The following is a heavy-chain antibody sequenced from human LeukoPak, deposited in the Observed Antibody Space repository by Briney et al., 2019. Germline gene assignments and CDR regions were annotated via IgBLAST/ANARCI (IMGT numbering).Heavy chain of an antibody. CDR1: GGSFSGYY. V-gene: IGHV4-34*01. CDR3: ARRTHNNAGYYYYYYMDV. Sequence: PSETLSLTCAVYGGSFSGYYWSWIRQPPGKGLEWIGEINHSGSTNYNPSLKSRVTISVDTSKNQFSLKLSSVTAADTAVYYCARRTHNNAGYYYYYYMDVWGKGTTVTVSS. CDR2: INHSGST. D-gene: IGHD1-14*01. J-gene: IGHJ6*03.